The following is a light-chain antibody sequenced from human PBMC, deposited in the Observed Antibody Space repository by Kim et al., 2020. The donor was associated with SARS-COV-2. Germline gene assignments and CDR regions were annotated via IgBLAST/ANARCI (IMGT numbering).Light chain of an antibody. V-gene: IGLV2-18*02. CDR2: EVS. Sequence: QSALTQPPSVSGSPGQSVTISCTGTGSDVGSYNRVSWYQQPPGTAPKLLIYEVSNRPSGVPDRFSGSKSGNTASLTISGLQAEDEADYYCNSYTSRSTFVFGTGTKVTVL. J-gene: IGLJ1*01. CDR3: NSYTSRSTFV. CDR1: GSDVGSYNR.